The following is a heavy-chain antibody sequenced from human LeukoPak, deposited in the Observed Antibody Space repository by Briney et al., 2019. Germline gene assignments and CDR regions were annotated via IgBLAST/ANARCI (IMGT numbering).Heavy chain of an antibody. D-gene: IGHD4-17*01. CDR3: ARDGVYGDYPSYAFDI. CDR1: GGSISSSNW. V-gene: IGHV4-4*02. J-gene: IGHJ3*02. CDR2: IYHSGTT. Sequence: ASETLSLTCAVSGGSISSSNWWSWVRQPPGKGLEWIGEIYHSGTTYYNPSLKSRVTISVDTSKNQLSLKLSSVTAADTAVYYCARDGVYGDYPSYAFDIWGQGAMVTVSS.